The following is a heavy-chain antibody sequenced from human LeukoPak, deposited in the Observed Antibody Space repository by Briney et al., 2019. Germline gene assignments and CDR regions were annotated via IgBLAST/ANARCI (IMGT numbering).Heavy chain of an antibody. CDR1: GFAFSRSV. V-gene: IGHV3-30-3*01. CDR3: AREQGLQLWDY. Sequence: TGGSLRLSCAASGFAFSRSVMHWVRQPPGKGLEWVAVTLYDGSSNFYADSVKGRFTISRDNSNKRLYLDMNSLRPEDTAVYFCAREQGLQLWDYWGQGTLVTVSS. D-gene: IGHD5-18*01. J-gene: IGHJ4*02. CDR2: TLYDGSSN.